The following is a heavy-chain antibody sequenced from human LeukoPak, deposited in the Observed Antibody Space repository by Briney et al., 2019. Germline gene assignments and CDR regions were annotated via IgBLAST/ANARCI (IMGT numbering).Heavy chain of an antibody. CDR1: GFTFSTFW. D-gene: IGHD1-26*01. Sequence: GGSLRLSCAASGFTFSTFWTHWVRQAPGKGLMWVSQINNDGSDTKYADSVKGRFTISRDNAKNTVYLQMNSLRAEDTAVYYCARDPLLWELPSDYWGQGTLVTVSS. CDR2: INNDGSDT. V-gene: IGHV3-74*03. CDR3: ARDPLLWELPSDY. J-gene: IGHJ4*02.